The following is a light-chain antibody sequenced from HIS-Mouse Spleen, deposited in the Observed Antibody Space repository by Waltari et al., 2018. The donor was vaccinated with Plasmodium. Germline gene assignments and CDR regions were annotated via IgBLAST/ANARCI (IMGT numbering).Light chain of an antibody. J-gene: IGLJ2*01. CDR1: SSDVGSYNI. CDR3: CSYAGSSTFEV. Sequence: QSALTQPASVSGSPGQSIPISCTGTSSDVGSYNIVSWYQQHPGKAPKLMIYEGSKRPSGVSNRFSGSKSGNTASLTISGLQAEDEADYYCCSYAGSSTFEVFGGGTKLTVL. CDR2: EGS. V-gene: IGLV2-23*03.